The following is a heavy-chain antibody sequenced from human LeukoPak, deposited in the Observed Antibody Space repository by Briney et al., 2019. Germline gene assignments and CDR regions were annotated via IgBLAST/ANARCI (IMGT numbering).Heavy chain of an antibody. CDR2: INNSGST. CDR1: GGSFSDYY. D-gene: IGHD2-15*01. CDR3: ARKPGYCSGGSCYSTNWFDP. Sequence: PSETLSLTCAVYGGSFSDYYWSWIRQPPGKGLEWIGEINNSGSTNYNPSPKSRFTISVDTSKNQFSLKLSSVTAADTAVYYCARKPGYCSGGSCYSTNWFDPWGQGTLVTVSS. V-gene: IGHV4-34*01. J-gene: IGHJ5*02.